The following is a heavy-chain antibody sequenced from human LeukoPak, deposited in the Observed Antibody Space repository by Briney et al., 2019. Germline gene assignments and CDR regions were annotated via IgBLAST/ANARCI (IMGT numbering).Heavy chain of an antibody. Sequence: GSLRLSCAASGFTFSTYAMSWVRQAPGKGLEWVSSLSGSGGSTYYADSVKGRFTISRDKSKNTLYLQMNSLRHEDTAVYYCAKVLGIAVAGKVDYWGQGTLVTVSS. CDR3: AKVLGIAVAGKVDY. D-gene: IGHD6-19*01. CDR2: LSGSGGST. V-gene: IGHV3-23*01. CDR1: GFTFSTYA. J-gene: IGHJ4*02.